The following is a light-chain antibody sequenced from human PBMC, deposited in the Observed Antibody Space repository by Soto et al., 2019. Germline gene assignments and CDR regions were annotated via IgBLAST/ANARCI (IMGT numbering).Light chain of an antibody. CDR1: QSISSW. J-gene: IGKJ5*01. V-gene: IGKV1-5*03. CDR3: QQYNSYSIT. Sequence: DIQMTQSPSTLSASVGDRVTITCRASQSISSWLSWYQQKPGKAPKLLIYKASNLASGVPSRFSGSGSGTEFTLTINSLQPDDFATYYCQQYNSYSITFGQGTRLEIK. CDR2: KAS.